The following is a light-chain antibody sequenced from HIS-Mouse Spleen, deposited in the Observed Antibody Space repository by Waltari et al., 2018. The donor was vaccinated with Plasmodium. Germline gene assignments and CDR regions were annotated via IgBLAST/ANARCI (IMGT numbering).Light chain of an antibody. J-gene: IGLJ2*01. CDR2: QDS. V-gene: IGLV3-1*01. CDR1: KLGDKY. CDR3: AAWDDSLNGVV. Sequence: SYELTQPPSVSVSPGQTASITCSGDKLGDKYACWYQQKPGQSPVLVIYQDSKRPSGIPERFSGSNSGNTATLTSSGTQSEDEADYYCAAWDDSLNGVVFGGGTKLTVL.